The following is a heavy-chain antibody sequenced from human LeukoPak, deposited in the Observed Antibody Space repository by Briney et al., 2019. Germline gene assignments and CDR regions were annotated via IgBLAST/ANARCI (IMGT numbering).Heavy chain of an antibody. Sequence: GGSLRLSCATSGFTFISYSMTWVRQAPGKGLEWVSLIYSDGSTYYADSVKGRFTVSRNNSKNTLYLQMNSLRPDDTAVYYCARGYCSGDSCYAFDPWGQGALVTVSS. CDR2: IYSDGST. V-gene: IGHV3-53*04. D-gene: IGHD2-15*01. J-gene: IGHJ5*02. CDR1: GFTFISYS. CDR3: ARGYCSGDSCYAFDP.